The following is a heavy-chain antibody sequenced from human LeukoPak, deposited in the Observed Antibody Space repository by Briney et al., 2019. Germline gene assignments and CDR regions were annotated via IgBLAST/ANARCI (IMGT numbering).Heavy chain of an antibody. CDR3: AREREQQLASYYFDY. CDR1: GGTFSSYA. D-gene: IGHD6-13*01. CDR2: INPSDGST. J-gene: IGHJ4*02. Sequence: ASVKVSCKAPGGTFSSYAISWVRQAPGQGLEWMGIINPSDGSTSYAQKFQGRVTMTRDMSTSTVYMELSSLRSEDTAVYYCAREREQQLASYYFDYWGQGTLVTVSS. V-gene: IGHV1-46*01.